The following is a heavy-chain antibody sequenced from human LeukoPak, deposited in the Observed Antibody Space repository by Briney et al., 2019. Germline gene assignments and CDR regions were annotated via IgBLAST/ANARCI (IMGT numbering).Heavy chain of an antibody. CDR3: ARMRNYYGSGSYYNVRVWFDP. Sequence: SETLSLTCAVYGGSFSGYYWSWIRQPPGKGLEWIGEINHSGSTNYNPSLKSRVTISVDTSKNQFSLKLSSVTAADTAVYYCARMRNYYGSGSYYNVRVWFDPWGQRTLVTVSS. J-gene: IGHJ5*02. CDR2: INHSGST. D-gene: IGHD3-10*01. CDR1: GGSFSGYY. V-gene: IGHV4-34*01.